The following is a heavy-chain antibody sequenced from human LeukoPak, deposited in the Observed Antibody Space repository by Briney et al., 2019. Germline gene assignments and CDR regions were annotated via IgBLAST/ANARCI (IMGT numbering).Heavy chain of an antibody. J-gene: IGHJ6*02. V-gene: IGHV1-18*01. Sequence: GASVKVSCKASGYTFTSYGISWVRQAPGQGLEWMGWISAYNGNTNYAQKLQGRVTMTTDTSTSTAYMELRSLRSDDTAVYYCARAIAVTNYYGMDVWGQGTTVTVSS. CDR2: ISAYNGNT. CDR3: ARAIAVTNYYGMDV. D-gene: IGHD4-17*01. CDR1: GYTFTSYG.